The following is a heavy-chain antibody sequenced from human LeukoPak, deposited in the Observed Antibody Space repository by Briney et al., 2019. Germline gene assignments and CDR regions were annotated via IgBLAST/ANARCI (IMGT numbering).Heavy chain of an antibody. V-gene: IGHV1-69*04. D-gene: IGHD1-14*01. CDR3: ARDLRSGLSELDY. Sequence: SVKVSCKASGGTFSSYAISWVRQAPGQGLEWMGRIIPILGIANYAQKFQGRVTITADKSTSTAYMELSSLRSEDTAVYYCARDLRSGLSELDYWGQGTLVTVSS. CDR2: IIPILGIA. CDR1: GGTFSSYA. J-gene: IGHJ4*02.